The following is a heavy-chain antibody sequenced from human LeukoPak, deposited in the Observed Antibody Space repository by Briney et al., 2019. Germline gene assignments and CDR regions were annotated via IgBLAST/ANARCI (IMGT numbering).Heavy chain of an antibody. CDR1: GFTFSNYA. J-gene: IGHJ4*02. CDR3: AKTSQYSSGWFDY. CDR2: ISGSGGST. Sequence: GGSLRLSCAASGFTFSNYAMSWVRQAPGKGLEWVSTISGSGGSTYYVDSVKGRFTISRDNSRNTLDIEMNSLRPEDTAVYYCAKTSQYSSGWFDYWGQGTLVTVSS. D-gene: IGHD6-19*01. V-gene: IGHV3-23*01.